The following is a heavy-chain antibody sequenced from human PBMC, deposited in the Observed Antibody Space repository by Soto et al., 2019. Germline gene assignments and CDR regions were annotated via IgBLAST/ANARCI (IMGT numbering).Heavy chain of an antibody. CDR3: ARQESDYYDSSGYFDN. D-gene: IGHD3-22*01. CDR2: IYAGGNT. J-gene: IGHJ4*02. CDR1: GFTVSGNY. V-gene: IGHV3-66*04. Sequence: PGGSLRLSCAASGFTVSGNYMSWVRQAPGRGLEWVSVIYAGGNTYYAGSVKGRFTISRDNSKNTLYLQMNSLRAEDTVVYYCARQESDYYDSSGYFDNWGQGTLVTVSS.